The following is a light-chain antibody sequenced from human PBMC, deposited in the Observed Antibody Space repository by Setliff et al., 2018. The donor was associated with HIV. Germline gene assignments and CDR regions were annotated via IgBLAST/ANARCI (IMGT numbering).Light chain of an antibody. Sequence: QSALTQPRSVSGSPGQSVTISCTGTSSDLADFNYVSWYQHHPGKAPKLIIYDVTKRPSGVPDRFSGSKSGNTASLTISGLQTDDEADYYCCSYAGSYTSLYVFGIGTKVTVL. CDR1: SSDLADFNY. J-gene: IGLJ1*01. CDR2: DVT. V-gene: IGLV2-11*01. CDR3: CSYAGSYTSLYV.